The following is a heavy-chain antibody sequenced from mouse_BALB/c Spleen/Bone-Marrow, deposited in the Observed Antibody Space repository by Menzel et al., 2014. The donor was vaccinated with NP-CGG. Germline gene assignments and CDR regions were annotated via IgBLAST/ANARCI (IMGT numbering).Heavy chain of an antibody. CDR3: AREGYDNDGGRSMDY. Sequence: VQLQQSGAELVRPGTSVKVSCEASGYAFTNYLIEWVKQRPGQGLEWIGLIDPGSGGTNYNEKFKGKATLTADKSSSTAYMQLSSLTSDGSAVYFCAREGYDNDGGRSMDYWGQGTSVTVSS. CDR2: IDPGSGGT. CDR1: GYAFTNYL. V-gene: IGHV1-54*01. D-gene: IGHD2-4*01. J-gene: IGHJ4*01.